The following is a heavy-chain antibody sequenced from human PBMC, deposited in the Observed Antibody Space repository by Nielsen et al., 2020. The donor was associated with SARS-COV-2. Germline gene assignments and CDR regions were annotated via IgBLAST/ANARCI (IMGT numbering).Heavy chain of an antibody. V-gene: IGHV3-11*06. CDR1: GFTFSDYY. Sequence: GGSLRLSCAASGFTFSDYYMSWIRQAPGKGLEWVSYISSSSSYIYYADSVKGRFTISRDNAKNSLYLQMNSLRAEDTAVYYCARWRLRLGEDAGDYWGQGTLVTVSS. CDR3: ARWRLRLGEDAGDY. D-gene: IGHD3-16*01. J-gene: IGHJ4*02. CDR2: ISSSSSYI.